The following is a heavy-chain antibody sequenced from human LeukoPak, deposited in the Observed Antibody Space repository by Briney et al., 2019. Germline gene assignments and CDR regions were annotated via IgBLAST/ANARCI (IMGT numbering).Heavy chain of an antibody. CDR3: SSTFGSGSYLHS. V-gene: IGHV3-9*01. CDR1: GFDFHDYM. CDR2: ISWNGDTI. J-gene: IGHJ5*02. Sequence: GGSLRLSCAASGFDFHDYMMHWVRQPPGKGLEWVSEISWNGDTIGYADSVKGRFIISRDNARRSLYLQMNSLRPEDTAFYYCSSTFGSGSYLHSWGQGTLVTLSS. D-gene: IGHD3-10*01.